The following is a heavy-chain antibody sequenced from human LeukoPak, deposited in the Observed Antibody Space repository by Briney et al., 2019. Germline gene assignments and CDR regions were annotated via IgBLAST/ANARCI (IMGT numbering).Heavy chain of an antibody. Sequence: ASVKVSCKASGYTFTSYDINWVRQATGQGLEWMGWMNPNSGNTGYAQKFQGRVTMTRNTSISTAYMELSSLRSEATAVYYCAALIAAAGHGSSGWRYFDYWGQGTLVTVSS. J-gene: IGHJ4*02. CDR2: MNPNSGNT. V-gene: IGHV1-8*01. CDR1: GYTFTSYD. D-gene: IGHD6-13*01. CDR3: AALIAAAGHGSSGWRYFDY.